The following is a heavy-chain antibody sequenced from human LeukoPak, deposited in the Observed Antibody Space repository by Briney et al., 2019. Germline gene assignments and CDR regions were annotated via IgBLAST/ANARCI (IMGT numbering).Heavy chain of an antibody. D-gene: IGHD6-6*01. J-gene: IGHJ4*02. CDR2: ISTDNGNT. CDR3: ARSHPLPTRPGVFDY. CDR1: GGTFSSYA. V-gene: IGHV1-18*01. Sequence: GASVKVSCKASGGTFSSYAITWVRQAPGQGLEWMGWISTDNGNTNYAENVQDRVTMTTDTSTSTAYMELRSLRSDDTAVYYCARSHPLPTRPGVFDYWGQGALVTVSS.